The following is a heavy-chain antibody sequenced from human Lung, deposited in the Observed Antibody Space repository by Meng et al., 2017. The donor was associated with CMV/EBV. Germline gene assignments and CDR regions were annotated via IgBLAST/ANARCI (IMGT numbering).Heavy chain of an antibody. V-gene: IGHV3-49*04. D-gene: IGHD3-16*01. Sequence: SXTASGFTFGDYAMSWVRQAPGKGLEWVGFIRSKAYGGTTEFAASVKGRFTISRDDSKSIAYLQMNSLKTEDTAVYFCTRNRGTSYFDFWGLGTXVTVAS. CDR1: GFTFGDYA. J-gene: IGHJ4*02. CDR2: IRSKAYGGTT. CDR3: TRNRGTSYFDF.